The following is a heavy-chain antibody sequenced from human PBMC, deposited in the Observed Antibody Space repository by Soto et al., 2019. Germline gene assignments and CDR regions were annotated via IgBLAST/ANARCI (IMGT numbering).Heavy chain of an antibody. J-gene: IGHJ3*02. CDR3: AMIYGDYGLSAFDI. V-gene: IGHV4-34*01. D-gene: IGHD4-17*01. Sequence: SETLSLTCAVYGGSFSGYYWSWIRQPPGKGLEWIGEINHSGSTNYNPSLKSRVTISVDTSKNQFSLKLSSVTAADTAVYYCAMIYGDYGLSAFDIWGQGTMVTVSS. CDR1: GGSFSGYY. CDR2: INHSGST.